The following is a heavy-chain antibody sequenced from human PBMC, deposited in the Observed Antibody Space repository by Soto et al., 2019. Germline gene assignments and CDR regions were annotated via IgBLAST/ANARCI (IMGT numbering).Heavy chain of an antibody. J-gene: IGHJ6*03. CDR2: IYYSGST. Sequence: TLSLTCTVSGGSISSSSYYWGWIRQPPGRGLEWIGSIYYSGSTYYNPSLKSRVTISVDTSKNQFSLKLSSVTTADTAVYYCARQGGYSDILTGYNPLDYYYMDVWGKGTTVTVSS. D-gene: IGHD3-9*01. CDR1: GGSISSSSYY. V-gene: IGHV4-39*01. CDR3: ARQGGYSDILTGYNPLDYYYMDV.